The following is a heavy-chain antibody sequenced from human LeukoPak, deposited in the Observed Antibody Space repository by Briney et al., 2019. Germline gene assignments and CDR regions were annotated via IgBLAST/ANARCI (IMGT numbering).Heavy chain of an antibody. D-gene: IGHD3-10*01. CDR2: IKSKTDGGTT. Sequence: GGSLRLSCAASGFTFSNAWMGWVRQAPGKGLEWVGCIKSKTDGGTTDYAATVKGRFTISRDDSKNTLYLRMNSLKTEDTAVYYCTTDSSIYGSGSYYNGDFDYWGQGTLVTVSS. CDR1: GFTFSNAW. J-gene: IGHJ4*02. V-gene: IGHV3-15*01. CDR3: TTDSSIYGSGSYYNGDFDY.